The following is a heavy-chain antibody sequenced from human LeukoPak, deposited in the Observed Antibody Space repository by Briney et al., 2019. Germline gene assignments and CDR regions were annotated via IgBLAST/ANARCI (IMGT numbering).Heavy chain of an antibody. CDR2: IWYDGSNK. Sequence: GGSLRLSSAASGFTFSSYGMHWVRQAPGKGLEWVAVIWYDGSNKYYADSVKGRFTISRDNSKNTLYLQMNSLRAEDTAVYYCATPTTVGAFDIWGQGTMVTVSS. CDR1: GFTFSSYG. D-gene: IGHD4-23*01. CDR3: ATPTTVGAFDI. J-gene: IGHJ3*02. V-gene: IGHV3-30*02.